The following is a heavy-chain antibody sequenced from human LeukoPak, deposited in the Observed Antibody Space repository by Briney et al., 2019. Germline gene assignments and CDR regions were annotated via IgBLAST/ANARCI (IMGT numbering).Heavy chain of an antibody. V-gene: IGHV3-72*01. Sequence: QPGGSLRLSCAASGFTFSDHYMDWARQAPGKGLEWVGRIRNKANSYTTEYAASVKGRFTISRDDSKNSLYLQMNSLKCEDTAVYYCARELDSGSYYLGYFDYWGQGTLVTVSS. J-gene: IGHJ4*02. CDR1: GFTFSDHY. D-gene: IGHD1-26*01. CDR3: ARELDSGSYYLGYFDY. CDR2: IRNKANSYTT.